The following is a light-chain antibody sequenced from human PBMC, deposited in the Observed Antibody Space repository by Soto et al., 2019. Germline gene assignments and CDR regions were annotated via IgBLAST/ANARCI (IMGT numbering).Light chain of an antibody. J-gene: IGLJ1*01. CDR1: RSNIGAGYY. CDR2: GNS. V-gene: IGLV1-40*01. CDR3: QSYDSSPSAYV. Sequence: QSVLTQPPSVSGAPGQRVTISCTGSRSNIGAGYYVHWYQQLPGTAPKLLIYGNSNRPSGVPDRFSGSMSGTSASLAITGLQAEDEADYYCQSYDSSPSAYVFATGTKLTVL.